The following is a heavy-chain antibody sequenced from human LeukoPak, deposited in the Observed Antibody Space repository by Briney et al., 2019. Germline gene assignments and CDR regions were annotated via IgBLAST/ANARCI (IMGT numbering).Heavy chain of an antibody. CDR2: ISSSSSYI. D-gene: IGHD2-2*01. CDR3: ALVHVEGYCSSTSCYAFDY. V-gene: IGHV3-21*01. Sequence: GGSLRLSCAASGFTFSSCSMNWVRQAPGKGLEWVSSISSSSSYIYYADSVKGRFTISRDNAKNSLYLQVNSLRAEDTAVYYCALVHVEGYCSSTSCYAFDYWGQGTLVTVSS. J-gene: IGHJ4*02. CDR1: GFTFSSCS.